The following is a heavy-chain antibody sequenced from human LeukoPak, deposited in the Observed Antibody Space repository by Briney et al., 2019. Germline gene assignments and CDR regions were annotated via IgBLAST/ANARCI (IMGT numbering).Heavy chain of an antibody. V-gene: IGHV1-69*13. J-gene: IGHJ3*02. CDR3: ARASSGYYDDAFDI. D-gene: IGHD3-22*01. CDR1: GGTFSSYA. CDR2: IITIFGPA. Sequence: SVKVSFQASGGTFSSYAISWVRQAPGHGLEWIGGIITIFGPANYAQKFQGRVTITADESTGTAYMELSSLRSEDRAVYYGARASSGYYDDAFDIWGQGTMVTVSS.